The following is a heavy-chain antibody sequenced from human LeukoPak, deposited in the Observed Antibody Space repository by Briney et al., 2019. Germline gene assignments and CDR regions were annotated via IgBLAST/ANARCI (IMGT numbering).Heavy chain of an antibody. CDR2: ISSSSSYI. V-gene: IGHV3-21*01. CDR3: ARDQYGSGSYYNEGYYYYGMDV. CDR1: GFTFSSYS. D-gene: IGHD3-10*01. Sequence: KPGRSLRLSCAASGFTFSSYSMNWVHQAPGKGLEWVSSISSSSSYIYYADSVKGRFTISRDNAKNSLYLQMNSLRAEDTAVYYCARDQYGSGSYYNEGYYYYGMDVWGQGTTVTVSS. J-gene: IGHJ6*02.